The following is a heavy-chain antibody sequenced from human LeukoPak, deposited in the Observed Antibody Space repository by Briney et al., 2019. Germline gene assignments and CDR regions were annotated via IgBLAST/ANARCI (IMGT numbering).Heavy chain of an antibody. D-gene: IGHD1-26*01. Sequence: SVKLSCKASGCTFSSYTISWVRQAPGQALGWMVRIIPSLGIASYAQKFQGRDTLTTENFTSTTNMELRSLRSEATAVYYCSRDRPARRSGSYYDYWGQGTLVTVSS. CDR1: GCTFSSYT. CDR3: SRDRPARRSGSYYDY. J-gene: IGHJ4*02. V-gene: IGHV1-69*04. CDR2: IIPSLGIA.